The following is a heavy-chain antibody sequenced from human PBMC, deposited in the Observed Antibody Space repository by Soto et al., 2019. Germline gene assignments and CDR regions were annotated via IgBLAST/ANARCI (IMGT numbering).Heavy chain of an antibody. V-gene: IGHV1-18*01. J-gene: IGHJ4*02. CDR2: MSVNNGNT. CDR3: ARAVQYYDASGYAN. CDR1: GYSFATSG. Sequence: QVKLVQSGTEVKKPGASIKVSCKASGYSFATSGMSWVRQAPGQGLEWMGWMSVNNGNTNYDQNRQDRVTMTTDTSTNTAYLEVRNLKSDDTAVYYFARAVQYYDASGYANWGQGTLVTVSS. D-gene: IGHD3-22*01.